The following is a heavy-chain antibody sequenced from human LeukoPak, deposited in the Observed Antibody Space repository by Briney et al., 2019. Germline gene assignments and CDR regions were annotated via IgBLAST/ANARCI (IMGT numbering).Heavy chain of an antibody. V-gene: IGHV3-23*01. CDR1: GFTFSSFA. Sequence: PGGSLRLSCAASGFTFSSFAMSWVRQAPGKGLEWVSAIRGSGGSTYYADSVKGRFTISRDNSKNTLYLQMNSLRAEDTAVYYCAKSRSYDFWSGYYWFDYWGQGTLVTVSS. J-gene: IGHJ5*01. CDR2: IRGSGGST. CDR3: AKSRSYDFWSGYYWFDY. D-gene: IGHD3-3*01.